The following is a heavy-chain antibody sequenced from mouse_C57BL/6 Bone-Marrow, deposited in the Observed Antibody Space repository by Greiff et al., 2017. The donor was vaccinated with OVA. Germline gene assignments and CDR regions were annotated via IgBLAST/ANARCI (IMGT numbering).Heavy chain of an antibody. CDR2: IWSGGST. V-gene: IGHV2-2*01. D-gene: IGHD1-1*01. Sequence: VKVVESGPGLVQPSQSLSITCTVSGFSLTSYGVHWVRQSPGKGLEWLGVIWSGGSTDYNAAFISRLSISKDNSKSQVFFKMNSLQADDTAIYYCARRTTVVAGAMDYWGQGTSVAVSS. CDR1: GFSLTSYG. CDR3: ARRTTVVAGAMDY. J-gene: IGHJ4*01.